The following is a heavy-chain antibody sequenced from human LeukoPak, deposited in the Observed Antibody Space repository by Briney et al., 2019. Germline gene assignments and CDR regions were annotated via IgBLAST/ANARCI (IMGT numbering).Heavy chain of an antibody. CDR3: ARDRSLIFGVVTPIDY. V-gene: IGHV1-18*01. J-gene: IGHJ4*02. Sequence: ASVKVSCKASGYTFTSYGISWVRQAPGQGLEWMGWISAYNGNTNYAQKLQGRVTMTTDTSTSTAYMELRSLRSDDTAVYYCARDRSLIFGVVTPIDYWGQGTLVTVSS. CDR2: ISAYNGNT. CDR1: GYTFTSYG. D-gene: IGHD3-3*01.